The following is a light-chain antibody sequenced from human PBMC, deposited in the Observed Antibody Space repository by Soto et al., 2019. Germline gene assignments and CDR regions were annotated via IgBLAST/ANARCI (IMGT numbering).Light chain of an antibody. CDR2: SAS. Sequence: EIVMTQSPATLSVSPGERATLSCRASQSVNINLAWYQQKPGQAPRLLIYSASTRATGIPARFSGSGSGTDFTLTISSLQSEDFAVYYCQQYTNWRTFGQGTKVEV. J-gene: IGKJ1*01. V-gene: IGKV3-15*01. CDR1: QSVNIN. CDR3: QQYTNWRT.